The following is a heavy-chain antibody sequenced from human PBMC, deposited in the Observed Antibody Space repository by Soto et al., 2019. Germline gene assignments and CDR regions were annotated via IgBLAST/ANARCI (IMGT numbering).Heavy chain of an antibody. CDR1: GGSISSGGYY. Sequence: QVQLQESGPGLVKPSQTLSLTCTVSGGSISSGGYYWSWIRQHPGKGLEWIGYIYYSGSTYYNPSLKCRVTISVDTSKTQCSLKLSSVTAADTAVYYCARSGYSYGPNPLLYWGQGTLVTVSS. CDR2: IYYSGST. D-gene: IGHD5-18*01. CDR3: ARSGYSYGPNPLLY. J-gene: IGHJ4*02. V-gene: IGHV4-31*03.